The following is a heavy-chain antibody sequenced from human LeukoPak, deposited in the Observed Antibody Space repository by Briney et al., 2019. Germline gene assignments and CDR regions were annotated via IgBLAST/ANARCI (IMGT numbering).Heavy chain of an antibody. V-gene: IGHV3-48*03. CDR2: IDSSGSNI. CDR1: GFIFNTYD. Sequence: GGSLRLSCGASGFIFNTYDMHWVRQAPGKGLEWVSYIDSSGSNIHYADSVKGRFTISRDNAKNSLYLQMNSLRAEDTAVYYCARTKEMASISYFDSWGQGALVTVSS. D-gene: IGHD5-24*01. CDR3: ARTKEMASISYFDS. J-gene: IGHJ4*02.